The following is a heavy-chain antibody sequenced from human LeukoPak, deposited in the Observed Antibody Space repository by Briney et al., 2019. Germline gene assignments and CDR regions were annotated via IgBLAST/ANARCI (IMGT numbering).Heavy chain of an antibody. D-gene: IGHD3-22*01. CDR3: ARRDDSSGTYYYGMDV. V-gene: IGHV4-39*01. J-gene: IGHJ6*02. CDR2: IYYSGST. CDR1: GGSISSSSYY. Sequence: PSETLSLTCTVSGGSISSSSYYWGWIRQPPGKGLEWIGSIYYSGSTYYNPSLKSRVTTSVDTSKNQFSLKLSSVTAADTAVYYCARRDDSSGTYYYGMDVWGQGTTVTVSS.